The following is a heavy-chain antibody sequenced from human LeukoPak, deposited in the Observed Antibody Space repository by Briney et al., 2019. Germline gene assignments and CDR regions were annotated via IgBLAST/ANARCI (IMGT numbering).Heavy chain of an antibody. CDR2: ISHDGNNK. V-gene: IGHV3-30*03. Sequence: GRSLRLSCAASGFSFSSYGMHWVRQAPGKGLEWVAVISHDGNNKYYTDSVKGRFTISRDNSKNTLYLQMNSLRTEDTAVYYCARDILAGYTPEGMDVWGQGTTVTVSS. CDR1: GFSFSSYG. D-gene: IGHD3-9*01. J-gene: IGHJ6*02. CDR3: ARDILAGYTPEGMDV.